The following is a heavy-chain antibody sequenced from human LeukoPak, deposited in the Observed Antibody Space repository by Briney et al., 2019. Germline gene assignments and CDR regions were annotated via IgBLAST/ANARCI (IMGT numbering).Heavy chain of an antibody. CDR3: AKGSSWLFDY. D-gene: IGHD6-13*01. Sequence: GGSLRLSCAASGFTLSSYAMTWVRQAPGKGLEWVSAISGSGDNTYYADSVKGRFTISRDNSKNTLYLQMNSLRAEDTAVYYCAKGSSWLFDYWGQGTLVTVSS. CDR2: ISGSGDNT. V-gene: IGHV3-23*01. CDR1: GFTLSSYA. J-gene: IGHJ4*02.